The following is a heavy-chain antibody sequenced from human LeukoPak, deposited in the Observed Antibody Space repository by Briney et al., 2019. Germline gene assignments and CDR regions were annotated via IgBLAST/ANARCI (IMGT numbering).Heavy chain of an antibody. CDR2: INHSGST. V-gene: IGHV4-34*01. CDR1: GGSFSGYY. D-gene: IGHD3-10*01. CDR3: ARAKGALSAYYYGSGSQIVDY. Sequence: SETLSLTCAVYGGSFSGYYWSWIRQPPGKGLEWIGEINHSGSTNYNPSLKSRVTISVDTSKNQFSLKLSSVTAADTAVYYCARAKGALSAYYYGSGSQIVDYWGQGTLVTVSS. J-gene: IGHJ4*02.